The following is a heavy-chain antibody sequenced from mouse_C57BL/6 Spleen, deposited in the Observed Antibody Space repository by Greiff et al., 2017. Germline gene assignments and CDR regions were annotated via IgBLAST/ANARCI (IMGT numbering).Heavy chain of an antibody. CDR3: ARQGDDY. CDR2: IYPGDGDT. Sequence: QVQLQQSGPELVKPGASVKISCKASGYAFSSSWMNWVKQRPGKGLEWIGRIYPGDGDTNYNGKFKGKATLTADKSSSTAYMQLRSLTSEDSAVYFCARQGDDYWGKGTTLTVSS. V-gene: IGHV1-82*01. J-gene: IGHJ2*01. CDR1: GYAFSSSW.